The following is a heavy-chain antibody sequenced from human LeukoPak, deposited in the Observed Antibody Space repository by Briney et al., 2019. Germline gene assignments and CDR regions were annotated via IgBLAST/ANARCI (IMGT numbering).Heavy chain of an antibody. CDR2: ISETGDRT. D-gene: IGHD5-24*01. CDR1: GFPFSSYA. J-gene: IGHJ5*02. V-gene: IGHV3-23*01. CDR3: AKQFVDI. Sequence: LPGGSLRHSCAASGFPFSSYAMNWVRQAPGKGLEWVSAISETGDRTHYADSVKGRFTVSRDNPKDTLYLQMDSLRAEDTAVYYCAKQFVDIWGQGTLVTVSS.